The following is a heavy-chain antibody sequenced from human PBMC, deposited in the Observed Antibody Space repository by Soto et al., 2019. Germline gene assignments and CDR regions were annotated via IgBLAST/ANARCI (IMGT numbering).Heavy chain of an antibody. J-gene: IGHJ4*02. V-gene: IGHV3-11*01. CDR1: GFTFSDYY. Sequence: GGSLRLSCAASGFTFSDYYMSWIRQAPGKGLGWVSYISSSGSTIYYADSVKGRFTISRDNAKNSLYLQMNSLRAEDTAVYYCARGRPYSSSWSRSCYFDYWGQGTLVTVSS. CDR2: ISSSGSTI. D-gene: IGHD6-13*01. CDR3: ARGRPYSSSWSRSCYFDY.